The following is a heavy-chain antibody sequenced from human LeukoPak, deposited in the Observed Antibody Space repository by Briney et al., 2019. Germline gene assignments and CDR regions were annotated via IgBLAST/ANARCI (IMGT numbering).Heavy chain of an antibody. CDR1: GFTFSNYM. J-gene: IGHJ4*02. CDR3: ARDLHYDSPFDY. Sequence: GGSLRLSCAASGFTFSNYMMHWVRQAPGKGLVWVSRINSDGSSTSYADSVKGRFTISRDNAKNTLYLQMNSLRAEDTAVYYCARDLHYDSPFDYWGQGTLVTVSS. CDR2: INSDGSST. V-gene: IGHV3-74*01. D-gene: IGHD3-22*01.